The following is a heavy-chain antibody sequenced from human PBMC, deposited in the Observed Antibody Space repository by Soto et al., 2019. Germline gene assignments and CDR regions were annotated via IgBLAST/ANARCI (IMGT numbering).Heavy chain of an antibody. CDR2: ITSGSSAM. V-gene: IGHV3-48*01. Sequence: EVQLVESGGGLVQPGGSLRLSCAASGFTFSTYDMNWVRQAPGQGLEWVSYITSGSSAMLYADSVKGRFTTSRDNANNALFLQMNSLTAGDTAVYYCARDPSWMTDFDLWGQGTLVTVSS. CDR3: ARDPSWMTDFDL. J-gene: IGHJ4*02. D-gene: IGHD2-2*03. CDR1: GFTFSTYD.